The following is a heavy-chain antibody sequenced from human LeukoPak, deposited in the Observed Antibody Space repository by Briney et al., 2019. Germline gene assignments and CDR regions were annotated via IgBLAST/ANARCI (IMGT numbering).Heavy chain of an antibody. D-gene: IGHD3/OR15-3a*01. V-gene: IGHV4-59*08. J-gene: IGHJ3*02. CDR1: GGSISSYY. CDR2: IYYSGST. CDR3: ARHGHGAFDI. Sequence: SETLSLTCTVSGGSISSYYWSWIRQPPGKGLEWIGFIYYSGSTNYSPSLKSRVTISVDTSKNQFSLKLTSLTAADTAVYYCARHGHGAFDIWGQGTMVTVSS.